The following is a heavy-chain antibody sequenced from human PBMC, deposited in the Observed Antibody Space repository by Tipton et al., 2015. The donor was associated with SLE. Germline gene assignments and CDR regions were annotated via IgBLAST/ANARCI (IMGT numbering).Heavy chain of an antibody. D-gene: IGHD3-10*01. V-gene: IGHV3-21*01. Sequence: SLRLSCAASGFTFSSYSMNWVRQAPGKGLEWVSSISSSSSYIYYADSVKGRFTISRDNAKNSLYLQMNSLRAEDTAVYYCARDLVQGARGGMDVWGQGTTVTVSS. CDR1: GFTFSSYS. J-gene: IGHJ6*02. CDR3: ARDLVQGARGGMDV. CDR2: ISSSSSYI.